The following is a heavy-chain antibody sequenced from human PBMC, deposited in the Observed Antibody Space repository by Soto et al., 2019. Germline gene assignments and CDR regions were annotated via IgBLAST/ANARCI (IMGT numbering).Heavy chain of an antibody. CDR3: ARGRYYYDSSGYLFDY. V-gene: IGHV1-69*06. D-gene: IGHD3-22*01. CDR1: GGTFSSYA. J-gene: IGHJ4*02. Sequence: QVQLVQSGAEVKKPGSSVKVSCKASGGTFSSYAISWVRQAPGQGLEWMGGIIPIFGTANYAQKFQGRGTITADKSTNTAYMELSSLRSEDTAVYYCARGRYYYDSSGYLFDYWGQGTLVTVSS. CDR2: IIPIFGTA.